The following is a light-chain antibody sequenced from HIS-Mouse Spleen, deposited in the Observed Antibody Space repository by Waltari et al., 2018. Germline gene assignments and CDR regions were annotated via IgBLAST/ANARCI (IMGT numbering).Light chain of an antibody. CDR1: QSVSSN. CDR2: GAS. Sequence: VLTQSPATLSVPRGERATLSCRASQSVSSNLAWYQQKPGQAPRLLIYGASTRATGIPARFSGSGSGTEFTLTISSMQSEDFAVYYCQQYNNWPQTFGQGTKVEIK. J-gene: IGKJ1*01. CDR3: QQYNNWPQT. V-gene: IGKV3-15*01.